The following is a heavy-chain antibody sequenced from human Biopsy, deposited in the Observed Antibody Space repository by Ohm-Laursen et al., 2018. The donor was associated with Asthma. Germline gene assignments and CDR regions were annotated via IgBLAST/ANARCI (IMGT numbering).Heavy chain of an antibody. CDR3: AKGRYKWNDGYYGLDV. D-gene: IGHD1-20*01. J-gene: IGHJ6*02. V-gene: IGHV3-23*01. Sequence: GSLRLSCAASGFTFSSYAMSWVRQAPGKGLEWVSAISGSGGSTYYADSVKGRFTISRDNSKNTLYLQMNSLRAEDTAVYYCAKGRYKWNDGYYGLDVWGQRTTVTVS. CDR1: GFTFSSYA. CDR2: ISGSGGST.